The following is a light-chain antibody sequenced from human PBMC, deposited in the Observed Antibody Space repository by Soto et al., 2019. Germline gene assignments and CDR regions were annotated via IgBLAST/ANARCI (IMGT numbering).Light chain of an antibody. CDR3: SSYTSTYTYV. CDR1: SSDIGGYNY. CDR2: EVS. J-gene: IGLJ1*01. Sequence: QSALTQPASVSGSPGQSITISCTGTSSDIGGYNYVSWYQQYPGKAPKLMIYEVSNRPSGVSYRFSGSKSGNTASLTISGLQAEDEADYYCSSYTSTYTYVFGTGTKGHRP. V-gene: IGLV2-14*01.